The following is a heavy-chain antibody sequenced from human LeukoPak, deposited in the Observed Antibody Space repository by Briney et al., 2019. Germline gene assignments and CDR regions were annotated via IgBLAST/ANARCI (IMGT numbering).Heavy chain of an antibody. D-gene: IGHD1-26*01. CDR1: GFTFSSYS. CDR3: AREVGATIGLVHAFDI. J-gene: IGHJ3*02. Sequence: GGSLRLSCAASGFTFSSYSMNWVRQAPGKGLEWVSYISSSSSTIYYADSVKGRFTISRDNAKNSLYLQMNSLRAEDTAVYYCAREVGATIGLVHAFDIWGQGTMVTVSS. V-gene: IGHV3-48*01. CDR2: ISSSSSTI.